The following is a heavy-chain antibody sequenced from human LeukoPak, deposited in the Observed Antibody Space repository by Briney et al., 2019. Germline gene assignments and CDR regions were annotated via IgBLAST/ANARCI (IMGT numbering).Heavy chain of an antibody. D-gene: IGHD2-2*02. CDR2: INPNSGGT. CDR3: ARGISPSCSSTSCYTPFDY. J-gene: IGHJ4*02. CDR1: GYTFTGYY. Sequence: ASVKVSCKASGYTFTGYYMHWVRQAPGQGLEWMGWINPNSGGTNYAQKFQGRVTMTRDTSISTAYMELSRLRSDDTAVYYCARGISPSCSSTSCYTPFDYWGQGTLVTVSS. V-gene: IGHV1-2*02.